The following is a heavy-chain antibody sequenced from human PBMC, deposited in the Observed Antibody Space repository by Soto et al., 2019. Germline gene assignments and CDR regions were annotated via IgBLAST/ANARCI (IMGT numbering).Heavy chain of an antibody. CDR1: GGSISSSNW. CDR3: AREKRDSSSWYTDY. V-gene: IGHV4-4*02. D-gene: IGHD6-13*01. J-gene: IGHJ4*02. CDR2: IYHSGST. Sequence: SETLSLTCTVSGGSISSSNWWSWVRQPPGKRLQWIGEIYHSGSTNYNPSLKSRVTISVDKSKNQFSLKLSAVTAADTAVYYCAREKRDSSSWYTDYWGQGTLVTVSS.